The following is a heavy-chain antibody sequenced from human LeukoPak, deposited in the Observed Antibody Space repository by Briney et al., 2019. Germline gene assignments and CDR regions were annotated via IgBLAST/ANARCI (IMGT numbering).Heavy chain of an antibody. Sequence: SETLSLTCTVSGDSISSGSYYWTWIRQPAGTGLEWIGRIYNGGSTKYSPSLESRVTISVDTSKNQFSLKLSSVTAADTAVYYCARDIVVADNNWFDPWGQGILVTVSS. V-gene: IGHV4-61*02. CDR3: ARDIVVADNNWFDP. D-gene: IGHD2-15*01. J-gene: IGHJ5*02. CDR1: GDSISSGSYY. CDR2: IYNGGST.